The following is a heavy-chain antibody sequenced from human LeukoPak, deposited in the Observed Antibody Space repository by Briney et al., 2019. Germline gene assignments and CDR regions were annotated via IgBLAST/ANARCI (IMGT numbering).Heavy chain of an antibody. Sequence: PGGSLRLSCAASGFTFSSYSMNWVRQAPGKGLEWVSAISGSGGSTYYADSVKGRFTISRDNSKNTLYLQMNSLRAEDTAVYYCARVRYEAARTGVSVRWFDPWGQGTLVTVSS. V-gene: IGHV3-23*01. J-gene: IGHJ5*02. CDR3: ARVRYEAARTGVSVRWFDP. CDR2: ISGSGGST. D-gene: IGHD6-6*01. CDR1: GFTFSSYS.